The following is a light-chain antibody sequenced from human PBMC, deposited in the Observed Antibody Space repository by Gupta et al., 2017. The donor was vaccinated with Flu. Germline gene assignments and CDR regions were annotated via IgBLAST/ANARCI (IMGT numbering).Light chain of an antibody. V-gene: IGLV2-11*01. J-gene: IGLJ2*01. CDR3: CSYAGSYVV. CDR2: DVS. CDR1: SSDVGGYHY. Sequence: QSALTQPRSVSGSPGQSVTISCTGTSSDVGGYHYVSWYQQHPGKAPKLMIYDVSKRPSGVPDRFSGSKSGNTASLTISRLQAEDEADYYCCSYAGSYVVFGGGTKLTVL.